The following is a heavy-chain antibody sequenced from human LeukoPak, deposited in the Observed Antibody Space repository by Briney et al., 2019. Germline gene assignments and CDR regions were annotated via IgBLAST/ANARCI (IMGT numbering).Heavy chain of an antibody. V-gene: IGHV3-72*01. CDR1: GFTFSDHY. CDR2: IRNKGNSYTT. J-gene: IGHJ4*02. Sequence: GGSLRLSCAASGFTFSDHYMDWVRQAPGKGLEWVGRIRNKGNSYTTEYAASVKGRFTISRDDSKNSLYLQMNSLKTEDTALYYCARVDFWSAYYIAYWGQGTLVTVSS. D-gene: IGHD3-3*01. CDR3: ARVDFWSAYYIAY.